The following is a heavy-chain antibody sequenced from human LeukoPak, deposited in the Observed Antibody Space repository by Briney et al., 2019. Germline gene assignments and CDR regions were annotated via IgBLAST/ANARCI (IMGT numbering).Heavy chain of an antibody. J-gene: IGHJ4*02. CDR2: IIPIFGTA. Sequence: SVKVSCKASGGTFSSYAISWVRQAPGQGLEWMGGIIPIFGTANYAQKFQGRVTITADKSTSTAYMELSSLRSEDTAVYYCESEIGLSGGYYFDYWGQGTLVTVSS. V-gene: IGHV1-69*06. D-gene: IGHD3-16*01. CDR3: ESEIGLSGGYYFDY. CDR1: GGTFSSYA.